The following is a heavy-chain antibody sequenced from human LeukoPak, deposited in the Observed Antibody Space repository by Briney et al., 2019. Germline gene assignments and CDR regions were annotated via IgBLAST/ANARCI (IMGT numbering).Heavy chain of an antibody. CDR2: IDAGNGRT. Sequence: ASVEVSSEASGYTFTSYAMNWVRQAPGQWLEWMGWIDAGNGRTKYSQDFQGRVTISRDTSASIAYMELSSLRSDDMAVYYCARGIWSTTLTAYYLDYWGQGTLVTVSS. V-gene: IGHV1-3*03. CDR1: GYTFTSYA. D-gene: IGHD4-17*01. CDR3: ARGIWSTTLTAYYLDY. J-gene: IGHJ4*02.